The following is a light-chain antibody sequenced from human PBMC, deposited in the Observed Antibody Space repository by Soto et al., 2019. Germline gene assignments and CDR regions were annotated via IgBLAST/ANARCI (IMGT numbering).Light chain of an antibody. Sequence: QLVLTQSSAASASLGSSVKLTCTLSSGHSGYIIAWHLQQPGQAPRYLMRVEVSGIYNKGSGVPDRFSGSSSGADHHLVISNLQSEDEADYYCETWDNDNVVFGGGTKLTVL. CDR3: ETWDNDNVV. J-gene: IGLJ2*01. V-gene: IGLV4-60*03. CDR2: VEVSGIY. CDR1: SGHSGYI.